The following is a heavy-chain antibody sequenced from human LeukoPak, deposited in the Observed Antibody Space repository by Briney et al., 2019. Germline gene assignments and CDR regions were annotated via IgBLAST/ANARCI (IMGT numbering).Heavy chain of an antibody. Sequence: QPGGSLRLPCAASGFTFSSYGMHWVRQAPGKGLEWVAFIRYDGSNKYYADSVKGRFTISRDNSKNTLYLQMNSLRAEDTAVYYCASVYCGGDCYKFDYWGQGTLVTVSS. D-gene: IGHD2-21*02. CDR3: ASVYCGGDCYKFDY. CDR2: IRYDGSNK. J-gene: IGHJ4*02. CDR1: GFTFSSYG. V-gene: IGHV3-30*02.